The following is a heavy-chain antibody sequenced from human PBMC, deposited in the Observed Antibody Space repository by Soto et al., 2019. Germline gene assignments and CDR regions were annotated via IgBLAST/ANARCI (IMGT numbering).Heavy chain of an antibody. D-gene: IGHD3-22*01. Sequence: QVQLIQSEAEVKKLGSSVRVSCTASGGIFGSHGFSWVRQAPGQRLEWVGGFIPIFRTLTYTEKFQARVRIAADESTNTVYVDLSSLTSEDTAVYYCVRDRRIYYSDPHDEFVASDYEVWGQGTMVSVSS. V-gene: IGHV1-69*19. CDR3: VRDRRIYYSDPHDEFVASDYEV. J-gene: IGHJ3*01. CDR2: FIPIFRTL. CDR1: GGIFGSHG.